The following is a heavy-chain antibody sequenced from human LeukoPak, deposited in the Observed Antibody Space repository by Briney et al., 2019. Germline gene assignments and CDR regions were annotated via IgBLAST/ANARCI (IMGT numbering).Heavy chain of an antibody. CDR2: ISGSGGST. CDR1: GFTFSSYA. V-gene: IGHV3-23*01. D-gene: IGHD1-26*01. J-gene: IGHJ4*02. Sequence: GGSLRLSCAASGFTFSSYAMSWVRQAPGKGLEWVSAISGSGGSTYYADSVKGRFTISRDNSKNTLYQQMNSLRAEDTAVYYCAKVQKYSGSYYYFDYWGQGTLVTVSS. CDR3: AKVQKYSGSYYYFDY.